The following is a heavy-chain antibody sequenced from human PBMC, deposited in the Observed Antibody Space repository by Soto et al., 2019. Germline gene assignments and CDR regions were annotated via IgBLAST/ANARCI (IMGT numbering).Heavy chain of an antibody. Sequence: SETLSHTCAFYGWYFSCYYWSWIRQHPGKGLEWIGEINHSGSTNYNPSLKSRVTISVDTSKNQFSLKLSSVTAADTAVYYCARGSSSSWSKTMNWFDPWGQGTLVNVSS. CDR3: ARGSSSSWSKTMNWFDP. CDR1: GWYFSCYY. J-gene: IGHJ5*02. CDR2: INHSGST. V-gene: IGHV4-34*01. D-gene: IGHD6-13*01.